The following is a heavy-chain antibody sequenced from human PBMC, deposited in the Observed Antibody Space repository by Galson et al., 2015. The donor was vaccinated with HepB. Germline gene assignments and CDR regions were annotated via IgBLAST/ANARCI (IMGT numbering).Heavy chain of an antibody. V-gene: IGHV3-66*01. CDR1: GFTVSSNY. CDR3: ASSSTYYYGSGSFDY. D-gene: IGHD3-10*01. Sequence: SLRLSCAASGFTVSSNYMSWVRQAPGKGLEWVSVIYSGGSTYYADSVKGRFTISRDNSKNTLYLQMNSLRVEDTAVYYCASSSTYYYGSGSFDYWGQGTLVTVSS. CDR2: IYSGGST. J-gene: IGHJ4*02.